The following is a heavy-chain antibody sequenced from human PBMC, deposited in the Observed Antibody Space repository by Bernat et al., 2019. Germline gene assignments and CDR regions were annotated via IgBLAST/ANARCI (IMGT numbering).Heavy chain of an antibody. CDR2: IKSKTDDGTT. CDR1: GFTFSNAW. J-gene: IGHJ4*02. D-gene: IGHD4-17*01. Sequence: EVQLVESGGGLVKPGGSLRLSCAASGFTFSNAWMSWVRQAPGKGLEWVGRIKSKTDDGTTDYAAPVKGRFTISRDDSKNTLYLQMNSLKTEDTAVYYCTTVLPDDYGDDYWGQGTLVTVSS. CDR3: TTVLPDDYGDDY. V-gene: IGHV3-15*01.